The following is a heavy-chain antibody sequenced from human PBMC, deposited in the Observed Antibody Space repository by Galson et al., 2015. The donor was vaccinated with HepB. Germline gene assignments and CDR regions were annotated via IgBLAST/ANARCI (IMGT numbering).Heavy chain of an antibody. CDR1: GYSFTSYW. CDR3: ARHTPQDSSGYYYAAPDY. D-gene: IGHD3-22*01. V-gene: IGHV5-51*01. CDR2: IYPGDSDT. J-gene: IGHJ4*02. Sequence: QSGAEVKKPGESLKISCKGSGYSFTSYWIGWVRQMPGKGLEWMGIIYPGDSDTRYSPSFQGQVTISADKSISTAYLQWSSLKASDTAMYYCARHTPQDSSGYYYAAPDYWGQGTLVTVSS.